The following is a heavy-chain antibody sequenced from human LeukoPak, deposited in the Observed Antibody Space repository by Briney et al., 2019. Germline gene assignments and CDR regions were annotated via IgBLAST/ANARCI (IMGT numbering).Heavy chain of an antibody. CDR3: ARADIVATGYYFDY. D-gene: IGHD5-12*01. Sequence: GGSLRLSCAASGFTFSSYAMHWVRQAPGKGLEWVAVISYDGSNKYYADSVKGRFTISRDNSKNTLYLQMNGLRAEDTAVYYCARADIVATGYYFDYWGQGTLVTVSS. V-gene: IGHV3-30*04. CDR1: GFTFSSYA. CDR2: ISYDGSNK. J-gene: IGHJ4*02.